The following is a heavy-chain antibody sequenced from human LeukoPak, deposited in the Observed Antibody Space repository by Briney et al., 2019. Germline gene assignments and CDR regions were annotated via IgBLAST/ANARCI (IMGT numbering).Heavy chain of an antibody. V-gene: IGHV4-39*07. Sequence: CXVSGGSISSSSYYWGWIRQPPGEGLEWIGNIYYSGSTYYNPSLKSRVAISVDTSKNQLSLKLSSVTAADTAVYYCAXAHXYSYYYMDVWGKGTTVTISS. CDR2: IYYSGST. CDR1: GGSISSSSYY. CDR3: AXAHXYSYYYMDV. J-gene: IGHJ6*03.